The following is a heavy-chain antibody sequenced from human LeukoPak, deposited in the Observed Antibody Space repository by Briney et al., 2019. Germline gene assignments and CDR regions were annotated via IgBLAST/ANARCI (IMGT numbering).Heavy chain of an antibody. CDR2: ISYDGSNK. V-gene: IGHV3-30*18. CDR3: AKDAGGWYLGIRDFDY. Sequence: GGSLRLSCAASGFTFSSYGMHWVRQAPGKGLEWVAVISYDGSNKYYADSVKGRFTISRDNSKNSLYLQMNSLRAEDTAVYYCAKDAGGWYLGIRDFDYWGQGTLVTVSS. CDR1: GFTFSSYG. J-gene: IGHJ4*02. D-gene: IGHD6-19*01.